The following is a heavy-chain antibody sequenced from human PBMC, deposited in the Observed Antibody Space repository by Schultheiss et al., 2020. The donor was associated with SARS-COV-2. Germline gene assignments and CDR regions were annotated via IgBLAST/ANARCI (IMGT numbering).Heavy chain of an antibody. D-gene: IGHD6-19*01. J-gene: IGHJ6*02. CDR3: ARGEQWLVQSGYYYGMDV. CDR2: FYTTGST. V-gene: IGHV4-61*02. CDR1: GGSISSGGYY. Sequence: SETLSLTFTVSGGSISSGGYYWSWIRQHPGKGLEWIGRFYTTGSTNYNPSLKSRVTISVDTSKNQFSLKLSSVTAADTAVYYCARGEQWLVQSGYYYGMDVWGQGTTVTVSS.